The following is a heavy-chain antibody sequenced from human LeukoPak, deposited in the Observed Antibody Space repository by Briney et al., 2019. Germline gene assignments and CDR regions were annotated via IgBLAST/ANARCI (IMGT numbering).Heavy chain of an antibody. CDR3: ARWYYYGSGSYKDY. V-gene: IGHV1-69*13. CDR2: IIPIFGTA. D-gene: IGHD3-10*01. Sequence: SVKVSCKVSGNTFTTYAISWVRQAPGQGLEWMGGIIPIFGTANYAQKFQGRVTITADESTSTAYMELSSLRSEDTAVYYCARWYYYGSGSYKDYWGQGTLVTVSS. CDR1: GNTFTTYA. J-gene: IGHJ4*02.